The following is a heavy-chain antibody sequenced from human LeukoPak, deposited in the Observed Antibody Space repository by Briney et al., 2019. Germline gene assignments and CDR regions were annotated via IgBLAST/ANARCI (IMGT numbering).Heavy chain of an antibody. D-gene: IGHD3-22*01. J-gene: IGHJ4*02. CDR2: IYPGDSDT. V-gene: IGHV5-51*01. CDR1: GYSFTSYW. CDR3: ARHYYDSSGYYYLDY. Sequence: GESLKISCKGSGYSFTSYWIGWVRPMPGKGLEWMGIIYPGDSDTRYSPSFQGQVTISADKSISTAYLQWSSLKASDTAIYYCARHYYDSSGYYYLDYWGQGTLVTVSS.